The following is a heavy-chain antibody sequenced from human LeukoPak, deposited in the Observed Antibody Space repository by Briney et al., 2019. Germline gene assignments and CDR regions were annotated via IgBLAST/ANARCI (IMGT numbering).Heavy chain of an antibody. J-gene: IGHJ4*02. CDR2: IYYSGSS. CDR1: GGSIDNGGYY. D-gene: IGHD5-24*01. V-gene: IGHV4-31*03. Sequence: ASETLSLTCTVSGGSIDNGGYYWSWIRQHPGKGLEWIGYIYYSGSSYYNPSLRSRVTISVDTSKNHFSLKLSSVTAADTAVYYCARNRDGYNSFDYWGQGTLVTVSS. CDR3: ARNRDGYNSFDY.